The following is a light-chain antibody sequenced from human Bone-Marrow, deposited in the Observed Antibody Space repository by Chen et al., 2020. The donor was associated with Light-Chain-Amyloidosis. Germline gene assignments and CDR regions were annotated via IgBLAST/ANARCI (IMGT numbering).Light chain of an antibody. J-gene: IGLJ3*02. CDR3: QVWDRSSDRPV. CDR1: NIGSTS. Sequence: SYVLTQPSSVSVAPGPTATSACGGNNIGSTSVHWYQQTPGQAPLLVVYDDSDRPSGIPERLSGSNFGNTATLTISRVEAGDEADYYCQVWDRSSDRPVFGGGTKLTVL. V-gene: IGLV3-21*02. CDR2: DDS.